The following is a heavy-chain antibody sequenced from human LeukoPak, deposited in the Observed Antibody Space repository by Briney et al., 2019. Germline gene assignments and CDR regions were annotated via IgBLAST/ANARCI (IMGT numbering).Heavy chain of an antibody. J-gene: IGHJ4*02. CDR3: ARGMSVTYNAIDY. D-gene: IGHD1-1*01. V-gene: IGHV3-33*01. Sequence: PGGSLRLSCAAFGFTFSSYGMHWVRQAPGKGLEWVAVIWFDGSYKYYADSVKGRLTISRDNSKNTLYLQMNSLRAEDTAVYYCARGMSVTYNAIDYWGQGTLVTVSS. CDR1: GFTFSSYG. CDR2: IWFDGSYK.